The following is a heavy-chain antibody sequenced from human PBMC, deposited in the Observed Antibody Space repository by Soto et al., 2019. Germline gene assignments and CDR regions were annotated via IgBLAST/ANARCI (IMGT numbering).Heavy chain of an antibody. J-gene: IGHJ4*02. CDR2: MNPNSGNT. CDR1: GYTFTSYD. V-gene: IGHV1-8*01. Sequence: ASVKVSCKASGYTFTSYDINWVRQATGQGLEWMGWMNPNSGNTGYAQKFQGRVTMTRNTSISTAYKELSSLRTEDTAVYYCARGGVFFFAAPTNPFDYWGQGTLVTVSS. D-gene: IGHD3-10*01. CDR3: ARGGVFFFAAPTNPFDY.